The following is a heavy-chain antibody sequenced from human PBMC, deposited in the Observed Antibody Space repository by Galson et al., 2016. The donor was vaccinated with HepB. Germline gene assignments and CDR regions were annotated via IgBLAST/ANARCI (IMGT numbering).Heavy chain of an antibody. V-gene: IGHV5-10-1*01. D-gene: IGHD2-21*02. CDR3: ARPCDVQIDVAFEV. CDR1: GYSFTSYW. CDR2: IDPSDSYT. J-gene: IGHJ3*01. Sequence: QSGAEVKKPGESLRISCQGSGYSFTSYWINWVRQLPGKGLEWMGRIDPSDSYTTYSPSFQGHVTMSADKSISAAYLQWSSLKASDTAIYYCARPCDVQIDVAFEVWGQGTMVTVSS.